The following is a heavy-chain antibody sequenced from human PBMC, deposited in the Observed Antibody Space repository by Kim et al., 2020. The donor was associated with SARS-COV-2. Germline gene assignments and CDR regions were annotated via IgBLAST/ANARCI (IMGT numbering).Heavy chain of an antibody. Sequence: GGSLRLSCAASGFTFSSYSMNWVRQAPGKGLEWVSSISSSSSYIYYADSVKGRFTISRDNAKNSLYLQMNSLRAEDTAVYYCARRIYWNGSAFDIWGQGTMVTVSS. J-gene: IGHJ3*02. CDR1: GFTFSSYS. V-gene: IGHV3-21*01. CDR2: ISSSSSYI. D-gene: IGHD1-1*01. CDR3: ARRIYWNGSAFDI.